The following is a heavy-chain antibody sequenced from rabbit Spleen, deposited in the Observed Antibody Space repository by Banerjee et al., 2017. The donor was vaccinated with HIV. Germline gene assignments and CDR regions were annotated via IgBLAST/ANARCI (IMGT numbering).Heavy chain of an antibody. CDR2: IDPVFGIT. Sequence: QLEESAGGLVQPGGSLKLSCKASGFTLSSYYMNWVRQYPGKGLEWIGYIDPVFGITYYANWVNGRFSISRENAQNTVFLQMTSLTAADTATYFCARDVAGGTYFTLSGQATLVTVS. CDR3: ARDVAGGTYFTL. D-gene: IGHD4-2*01. J-gene: IGHJ4*01. CDR1: GFTLSSYY. V-gene: IGHV1S7*01.